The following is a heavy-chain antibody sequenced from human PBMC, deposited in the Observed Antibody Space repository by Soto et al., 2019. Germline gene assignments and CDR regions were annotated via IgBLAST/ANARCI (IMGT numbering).Heavy chain of an antibody. Sequence: GPPVKVSCKASGGGNLRDYRTTWVRRAPGQGLEWMGGIIPKLGSANYAQNFQGRVTVTADESTNTVYMELRSLRSDDTAVYYCARGGDSYNFGAVYWGQGTPVTVSS. CDR2: IIPKLGSA. CDR1: GGGNLRDYR. CDR3: ARGGDSYNFGAVY. D-gene: IGHD2-21*01. V-gene: IGHV1-69*13. J-gene: IGHJ4*02.